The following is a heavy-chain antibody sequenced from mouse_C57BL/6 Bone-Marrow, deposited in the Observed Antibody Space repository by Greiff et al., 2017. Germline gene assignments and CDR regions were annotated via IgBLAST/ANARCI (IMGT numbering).Heavy chain of an antibody. D-gene: IGHD2-2*01. V-gene: IGHV1-80*01. CDR3: ASLLWLRYYARDY. CDR2: IYPGDGDT. Sequence: VQLQESGAELVKPGASVKISCKASGYAFSSYWMNWVKQRPGKGLEWIGQIYPGDGDTNYHGKFNGKATLTADKASSTVYMQLSSLTSEDSAVYFCASLLWLRYYARDYWGQGTSVTVSS. CDR1: GYAFSSYW. J-gene: IGHJ4*01.